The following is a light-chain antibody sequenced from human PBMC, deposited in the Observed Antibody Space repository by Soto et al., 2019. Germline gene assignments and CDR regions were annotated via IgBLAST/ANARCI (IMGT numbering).Light chain of an antibody. V-gene: IGKV3D-15*01. CDR1: QSAGKF. CDR3: QQHNQWPIT. J-gene: IGKJ5*01. Sequence: EIVMTQSPATLSVSPGETASLSCRASQSAGKFLAWYQQKPGQAPRLLIYYISTRATGIPARFSGSGSGTEFTLTINSLQSEDSAGYYCQQHNQWPITFGQGTRLEIK. CDR2: YIS.